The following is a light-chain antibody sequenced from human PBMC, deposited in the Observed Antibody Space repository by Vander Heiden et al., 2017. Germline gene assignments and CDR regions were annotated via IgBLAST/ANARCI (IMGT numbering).Light chain of an antibody. Sequence: IQMTKSPSSLSASVGDRVTITCRASQSISSYLNWYQQKPGKAPKLLIYAASSLQSGVPSRFSGSGSGTDFTLTISSLQPEDFATYYCQQSYSTPPDTFGQGTKLEIK. V-gene: IGKV1-39*01. CDR2: AAS. CDR1: QSISSY. J-gene: IGKJ2*01. CDR3: QQSYSTPPDT.